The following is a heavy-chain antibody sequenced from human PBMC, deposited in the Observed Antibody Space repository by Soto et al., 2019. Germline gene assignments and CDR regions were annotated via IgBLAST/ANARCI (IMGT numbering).Heavy chain of an antibody. D-gene: IGHD2-21*01. J-gene: IGHJ4*02. CDR1: GGSFSGHY. CDR2: INHSGST. Sequence: WETLSLPCAVYGGSFSGHYCRWLRQPPGKGLEWIGEINHSGSTNYNPSLKSRVTISIDTSKNQFSLKLTSVTAADTAVYHCARGDWGVRFEKWGRGKLVT. CDR3: ARGDWGVRFEK. V-gene: IGHV4-34*01.